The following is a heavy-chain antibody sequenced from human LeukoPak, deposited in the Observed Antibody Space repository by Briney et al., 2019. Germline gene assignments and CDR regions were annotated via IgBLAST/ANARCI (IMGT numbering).Heavy chain of an antibody. CDR2: IYYSGST. J-gene: IGHJ4*02. CDR1: GGSIGSYY. CDR3: ASSPLDLYYYDSSGYYATVFDY. V-gene: IGHV4-59*08. Sequence: SETLSLTCTVSGGSIGSYYWSWIRQPPGKGLEWIGYIYYSGSTNYNPSLKSRVTISVDTSKNQFSLKLSSVTAADTAVYYCASSPLDLYYYDSSGYYATVFDYWGQGTLVTVSS. D-gene: IGHD3-22*01.